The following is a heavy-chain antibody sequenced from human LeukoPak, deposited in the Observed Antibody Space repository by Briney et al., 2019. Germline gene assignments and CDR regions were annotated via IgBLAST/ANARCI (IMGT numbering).Heavy chain of an antibody. CDR1: GASISSNPYY. J-gene: IGHJ4*02. Sequence: SETLSLTCTVSGASISSNPYYWGWIRPPPGRGPEWIASVYYSGGTYHNPSLKSRVTISIDTSKNQISLMLSSVTATDTAVYYCARHGPQSYAGNPYDFDYWGQGRLVTVAS. V-gene: IGHV4-39*01. D-gene: IGHD1-26*01. CDR3: ARHGPQSYAGNPYDFDY. CDR2: VYYSGGT.